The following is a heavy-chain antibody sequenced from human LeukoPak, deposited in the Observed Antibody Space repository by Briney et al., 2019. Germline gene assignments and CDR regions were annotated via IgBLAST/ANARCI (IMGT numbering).Heavy chain of an antibody. CDR3: ARVPRRVVVPAAILFDP. D-gene: IGHD2-2*02. V-gene: IGHV1-2*02. J-gene: IGHJ5*02. CDR2: INPNSGGT. Sequence: ASVKVSXKASGYTFTGYYMHWVRQAPGQGLEWMGWINPNSGGTNYAQKFQGRVTMTRDTSISTAYMELSRLRSDDTAVYYCARVPRRVVVPAAILFDPWGQGTLVTVSS. CDR1: GYTFTGYY.